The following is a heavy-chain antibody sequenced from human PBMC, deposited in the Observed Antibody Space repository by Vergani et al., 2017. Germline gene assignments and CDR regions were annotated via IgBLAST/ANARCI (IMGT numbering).Heavy chain of an antibody. CDR2: ISWNSGSI. CDR1: GFTFDDYA. J-gene: IGHJ4*02. V-gene: IGHV3-9*01. D-gene: IGHD5-18*01. CDR3: AKSWGYSYGYMDY. Sequence: EVQLVESGGGLVQPGGSLRLSCAASGFTFDDYAMHWVRQAPGKGLEWVSGISWNSGSIGYADSVKGRFTISRDNAKNSLYLQMNSLRAEDTALYYCAKSWGYSYGYMDYWGQGTLVTVSS.